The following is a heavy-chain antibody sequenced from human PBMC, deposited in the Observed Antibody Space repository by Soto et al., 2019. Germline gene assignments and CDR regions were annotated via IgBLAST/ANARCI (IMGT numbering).Heavy chain of an antibody. Sequence: SSETLSLTCTISGGSISSGGYYWSWIRQHPGKGLEWTGYIYYSGSTYYNPSLKSRVTISVDTSKNQFSLKLSSVTAADTAVYYCARNNWNYHYYGMDVWGQGTTVTVS. CDR2: IYYSGST. CDR3: ARNNWNYHYYGMDV. CDR1: GGSISSGGYY. V-gene: IGHV4-31*03. J-gene: IGHJ6*02. D-gene: IGHD1-20*01.